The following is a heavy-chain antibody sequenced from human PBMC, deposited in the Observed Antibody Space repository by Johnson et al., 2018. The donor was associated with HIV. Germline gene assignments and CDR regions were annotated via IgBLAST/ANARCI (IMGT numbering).Heavy chain of an antibody. V-gene: IGHV3-30-3*01. D-gene: IGHD6-19*01. Sequence: QVQVLESGGGVVQPGRSLRLSCAASGFTFSNYAIHWVRQPPGKGLEWVAVISYDGNNKYYADSVKGRFTISRDNSKNTLYLQMNSLKTEDTAVYYCARDLGWLEGTHDAFDIWGQGTLVTVSS. J-gene: IGHJ3*02. CDR2: ISYDGNNK. CDR3: ARDLGWLEGTHDAFDI. CDR1: GFTFSNYA.